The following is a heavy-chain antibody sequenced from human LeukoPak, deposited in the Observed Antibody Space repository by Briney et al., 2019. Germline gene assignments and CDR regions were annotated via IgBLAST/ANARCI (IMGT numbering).Heavy chain of an antibody. D-gene: IGHD3-22*01. CDR3: ARVLSGSNFDY. CDR2: IFHSGGT. V-gene: IGHV4-4*02. J-gene: IGHJ4*02. CDR1: GGSISSNNW. Sequence: PSETLSLTCAVSGGSISSNNWWSWVRQPPEKGLEWIGEIFHSGGTNYNPSLKSRVTISVDKPKNQSSLKLSSVTAADTAVYYCARVLSGSNFDYWGQGTLVTVSS.